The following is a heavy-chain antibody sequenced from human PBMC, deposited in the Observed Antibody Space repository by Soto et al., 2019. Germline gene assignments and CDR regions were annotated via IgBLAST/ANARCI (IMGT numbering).Heavy chain of an antibody. D-gene: IGHD3-9*01. CDR1: GYTFTSYD. J-gene: IGHJ3*02. V-gene: IGHV1-8*01. CDR2: MNPNSGNT. CDR3: ARSPYYDILTGYNDAFYI. Sequence: GASVKVSCKASGYTFTSYDINWVRQATGQGLEWMGWMNPNSGNTGYAQKFQGRVTMTRNTSISTAYMELSSLRSEDTAVYYCARSPYYDILTGYNDAFYIWGQGTMVTVSS.